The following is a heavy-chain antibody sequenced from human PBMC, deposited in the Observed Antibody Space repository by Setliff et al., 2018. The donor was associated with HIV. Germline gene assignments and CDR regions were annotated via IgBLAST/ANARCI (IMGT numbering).Heavy chain of an antibody. Sequence: PGGSLRLSCEVSGFTVSNNYMSWVRQAPGKGLEWVSLIYADGAFTYYADSVKGRLTVSRDNSNNTLYLQMNSLTPEDTAVYHCARYSSYWHTFDLWGQGTPVTVSS. CDR3: ARYSSYWHTFDL. J-gene: IGHJ4*02. CDR1: GFTVSNNY. V-gene: IGHV3-66*02. CDR2: IYADGAFT. D-gene: IGHD6-6*01.